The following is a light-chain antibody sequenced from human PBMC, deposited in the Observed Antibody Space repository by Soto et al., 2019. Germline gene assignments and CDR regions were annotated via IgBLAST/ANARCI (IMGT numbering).Light chain of an antibody. CDR2: DAS. CDR3: QQRSNWPPV. J-gene: IGKJ1*01. V-gene: IGKV3-11*01. Sequence: EIVMTQSPATVSVSPGERATLYCRASQNVRSNLAWYQQKPGQAPRLLIYDASNRATGIPARFSGSGSGTDFTLTISSLEPEDFAVYYCQQRSNWPPVFGQGTKVDTK. CDR1: QNVRSN.